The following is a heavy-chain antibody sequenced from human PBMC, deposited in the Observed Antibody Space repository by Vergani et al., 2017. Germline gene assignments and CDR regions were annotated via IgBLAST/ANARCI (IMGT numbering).Heavy chain of an antibody. CDR3: ARFATEGCRGSSCHYGMDV. CDR1: GFSFNSDW. Sequence: EVQLVQSGAEVKKPGESLKISCKGSGFSFNSDWIGWVRQMPGKGLEWMGIIYPGDYETRYSPSFQGQVTISVEKSISTAYLLWGSLKASDSAMYYCARFATEGCRGSSCHYGMDVWGQGTTGIVSS. V-gene: IGHV5-51*01. J-gene: IGHJ6*02. CDR2: IYPGDYET. D-gene: IGHD2-15*01.